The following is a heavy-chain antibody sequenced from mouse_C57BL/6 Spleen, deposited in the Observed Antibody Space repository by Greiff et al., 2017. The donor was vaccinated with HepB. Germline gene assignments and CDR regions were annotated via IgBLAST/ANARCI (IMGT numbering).Heavy chain of an antibody. CDR3: ARGGTTVRDYAMDY. Sequence: QVQLQQPGAELVRPGTSVKLSCKASGYTFTSYWMHWVKQRPGQGLEWIGVIDPSDSYTNYNQKFKGKATLTVDTSSSTAYMQLSSLTSEDSAVYYCARGGTTVRDYAMDYWGQGTSVTVSS. V-gene: IGHV1-59*01. J-gene: IGHJ4*01. CDR1: GYTFTSYW. D-gene: IGHD1-1*01. CDR2: IDPSDSYT.